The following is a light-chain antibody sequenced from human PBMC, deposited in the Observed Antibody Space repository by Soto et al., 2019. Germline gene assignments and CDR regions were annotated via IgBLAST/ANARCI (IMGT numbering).Light chain of an antibody. J-gene: IGLJ1*01. Sequence: QSVLTQPRSVSGSPGQSVTISCTGTSNDVSGYNFVSWYQQHPGKAPTLIIYDVGKRPSGVPDRFSGSKSGNTASLTISGLQADDESDYYCCSYAGDNSYVFGTGTKVTVL. V-gene: IGLV2-11*01. CDR3: CSYAGDNSYV. CDR1: SNDVSGYNF. CDR2: DVG.